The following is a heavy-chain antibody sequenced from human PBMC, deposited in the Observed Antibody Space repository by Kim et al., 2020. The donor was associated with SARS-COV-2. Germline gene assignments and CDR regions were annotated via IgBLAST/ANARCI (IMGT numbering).Heavy chain of an antibody. CDR3: ARVPSRGYSYGLDY. CDR1: GYTFTSYA. Sequence: ASVKVSCKASGYTFTSYAMHWVRQAPGQRLEWMGWINAGNGNTKYSQKFQGRVTITRDTSASTAYMELSSLRSEDTAVYYCARVPSRGYSYGLDYWGQGTLVTVSS. D-gene: IGHD5-18*01. CDR2: INAGNGNT. V-gene: IGHV1-3*01. J-gene: IGHJ4*02.